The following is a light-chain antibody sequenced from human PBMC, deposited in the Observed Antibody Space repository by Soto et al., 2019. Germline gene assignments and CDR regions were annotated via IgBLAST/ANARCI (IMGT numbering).Light chain of an antibody. V-gene: IGLV2-14*03. CDR2: DVA. J-gene: IGLJ1*01. CDR3: VSYASSTPSL. Sequence: QSALTQPASVSDSPGQSITIACTGTSSDVGGSNFVSWYQQHPGKPPKLIIYDVANRPSGVSNRFSGSKSGSTASLIISRLQTEDEADYYCVSYASSTPSLFGTGTKSAVL. CDR1: SSDVGGSNF.